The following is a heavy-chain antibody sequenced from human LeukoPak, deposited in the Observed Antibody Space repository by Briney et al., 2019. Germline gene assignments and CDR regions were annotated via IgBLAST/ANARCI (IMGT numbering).Heavy chain of an antibody. J-gene: IGHJ4*02. Sequence: ASVKVSCKASGYIFTDYYMHWVRQAPGQELGWMGRINPNSGGTNYAQKFQGRVTMTRDTSISTAYMELSRLRSDDTAVYYCARSPPGYCSSTSCYDYFDFWGQGTLVTVSS. CDR2: INPNSGGT. CDR1: GYIFTDYY. V-gene: IGHV1/OR15-1*04. CDR3: ARSPPGYCSSTSCYDYFDF. D-gene: IGHD2-2*01.